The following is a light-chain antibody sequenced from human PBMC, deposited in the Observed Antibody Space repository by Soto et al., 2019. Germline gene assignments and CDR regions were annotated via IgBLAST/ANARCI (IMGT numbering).Light chain of an antibody. CDR1: QSVRSNY. V-gene: IGKV3-20*01. CDR2: GAS. J-gene: IGKJ4*01. CDR3: QQYDSSPLT. Sequence: EIALTQSPGTLSLSSGERATLSCRASQSVRSNYLAWYQQKPGQAPRLLIYGASSRATGIPDRFGGSGSGTAFTLTISRLEPEDFAVYYWQQYDSSPLTFGGGPKVDIK.